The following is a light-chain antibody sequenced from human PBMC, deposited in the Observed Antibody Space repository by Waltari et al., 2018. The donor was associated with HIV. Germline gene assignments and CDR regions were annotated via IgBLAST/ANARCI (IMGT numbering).Light chain of an antibody. CDR2: EVS. CDR1: SSDFGGYNY. Sequence: QSALTQPASVSGSPGQSITISCTGTSSDFGGYNYFSWYQQHPGKAPKLMIYEVSNRPSGVSNRFSGSKSGNTASLTISGLQAEDEADYYCSSYTSSSTLVFGGGTKLTVL. J-gene: IGLJ2*01. CDR3: SSYTSSSTLV. V-gene: IGLV2-14*01.